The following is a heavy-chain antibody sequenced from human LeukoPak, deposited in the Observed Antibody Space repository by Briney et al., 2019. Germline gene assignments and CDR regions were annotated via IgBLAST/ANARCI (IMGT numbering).Heavy chain of an antibody. CDR2: IWYGGSNK. CDR1: GFTFSSYG. D-gene: IGHD5-12*01. J-gene: IGHJ5*02. CDR3: ARAGAGGYDQNWFDP. Sequence: GRSLRLSCAASGFTFSSYGMHWVRQAPGKGLEWVAVIWYGGSNKYYADSVKGRFTISRDNSKNTLYLQMNSLRAEDTAVYYCARAGAGGYDQNWFDPWGQGTLVTVSS. V-gene: IGHV3-33*08.